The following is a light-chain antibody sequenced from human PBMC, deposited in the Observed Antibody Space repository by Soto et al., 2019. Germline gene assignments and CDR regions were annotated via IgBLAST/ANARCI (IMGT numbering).Light chain of an antibody. CDR2: GAT. V-gene: IGKV3-20*01. CDR3: QQYGNSPWT. Sequence: EIVLTQSPGTLSLSPGERVTLSCRASQSISGSYLAWYQQKRGQAPRLLVYGATTRATGIPDRFSGSGSGTDFTLTISRLEPEDFAVYSCQQYGNSPWTFGQGTKVDIK. CDR1: QSISGSY. J-gene: IGKJ1*01.